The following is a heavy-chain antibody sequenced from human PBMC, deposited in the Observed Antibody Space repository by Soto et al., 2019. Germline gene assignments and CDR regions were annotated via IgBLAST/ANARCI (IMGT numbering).Heavy chain of an antibody. CDR1: GFTFSSYA. V-gene: IGHV3-30-3*01. Sequence: GGSLRLSCAAPGFTFSSYAMHWVRQAPGKGLEWVAVISYDGSNKYYADSVKGRFTISRDNSKNTLYLQMNSLRAEDTAVYYCATGGITIFGVVIQATGSFDYWGQGTLVTVSS. D-gene: IGHD3-3*01. CDR3: ATGGITIFGVVIQATGSFDY. CDR2: ISYDGSNK. J-gene: IGHJ4*02.